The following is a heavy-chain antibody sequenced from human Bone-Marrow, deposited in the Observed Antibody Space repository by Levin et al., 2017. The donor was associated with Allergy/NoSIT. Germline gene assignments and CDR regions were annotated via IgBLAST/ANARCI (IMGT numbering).Heavy chain of an antibody. CDR1: DGSISAYY. J-gene: IGHJ4*02. CDR3: SASRRRALGYSGSSALDN. CDR2: IYTGGTT. Sequence: PSETLSLTCTVSDGSISAYYWNWIRQPAGKGLEWIGRIYTGGTTTYNPSLKTRVTMSVDTSKNQFSLVLTSVTDADTALHYWSASRRRALGYSGSSALDNWGQGTLVTVSS. V-gene: IGHV4-4*07. D-gene: IGHD2-2*01.